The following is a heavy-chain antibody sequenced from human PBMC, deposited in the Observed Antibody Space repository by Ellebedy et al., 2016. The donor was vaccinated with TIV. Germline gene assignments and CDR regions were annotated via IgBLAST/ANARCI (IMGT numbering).Heavy chain of an antibody. V-gene: IGHV4-59*01. D-gene: IGHD5-12*01. CDR1: GGSISSYH. J-gene: IGHJ5*01. Sequence: SETLSLTCTVSGGSISSYHWSWIRQPPGKGLEWIGYIYYSGTSKYNASLKSRVTISVDTSKNQFSLKLSSVTAADTAVYYCARLKAVRDISMYNYFDSWGQGTLVTASS. CDR3: ARLKAVRDISMYNYFDS. CDR2: IYYSGTS.